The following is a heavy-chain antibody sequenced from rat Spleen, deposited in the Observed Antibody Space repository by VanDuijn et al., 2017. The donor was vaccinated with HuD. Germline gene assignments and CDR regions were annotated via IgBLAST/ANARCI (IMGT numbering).Heavy chain of an antibody. CDR2: IWTGGST. CDR3: ARDPSSYIPFDF. Sequence: QVQLKESGPGLVQPSQTLSLTCTVSGFSLTSYNVHWVRQPTGKGLEWMGIIWTGGSTDYNSALKSRLSISRDTSKSQVFLKMNSLQTEDTATYYCARDPSSYIPFDFWGPGTMVTVSS. V-gene: IGHV2-30*01. CDR1: GFSLTSYN. D-gene: IGHD1-2*01. J-gene: IGHJ1*01.